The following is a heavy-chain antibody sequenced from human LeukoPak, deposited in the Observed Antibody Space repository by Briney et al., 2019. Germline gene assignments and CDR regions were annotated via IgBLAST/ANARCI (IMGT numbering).Heavy chain of an antibody. CDR1: GYTLTELS. CDR3: ATREAAAGLNWFDP. CDR2: FDPEDGET. J-gene: IGHJ5*02. D-gene: IGHD6-13*01. V-gene: IGHV1-24*01. Sequence: GASVKVSCKVSGYTLTELSMHWVRQAPGKGLEWMGGFDPEDGETIYAQKFQGRVTMTEDTSTDTAYMELSSLRSEDTAVYYCATREAAAGLNWFDPWGQGTLVTVSS.